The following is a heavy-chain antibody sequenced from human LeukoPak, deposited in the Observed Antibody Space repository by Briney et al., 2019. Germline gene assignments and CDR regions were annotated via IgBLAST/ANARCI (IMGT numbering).Heavy chain of an antibody. CDR3: ARDGGYGSGSNIFDY. CDR1: GYTFTSYG. CDR2: ICAYNGNT. V-gene: IGHV1-18*01. Sequence: ASVKLSCKASGYTFTSYGISWVRQAPGQGLEWMGWICAYNGNTNYAQQLQGRVTMTTVTSTSTAYMELRSLRSDDTAVDYCARDGGYGSGSNIFDYWGQGTLVTVSS. D-gene: IGHD3-10*01. J-gene: IGHJ4*02.